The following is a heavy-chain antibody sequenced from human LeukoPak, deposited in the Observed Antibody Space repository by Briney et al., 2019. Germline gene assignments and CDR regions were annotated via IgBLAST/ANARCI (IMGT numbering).Heavy chain of an antibody. CDR2: IIPIFGTA. CDR3: ARAYGGKQWLVRENRYYYYYMDV. V-gene: IGHV1-69*06. J-gene: IGHJ6*03. CDR1: GGTFSSYA. Sequence: SVKVSCKASGGTFSSYAISWVRQAPGQGLEWMGGIIPIFGTANYAQKFQGRVTITADKSTSTAYMELSSLRSEDTAVYYCARAYGGKQWLVRENRYYYYYMDVWGKGTTVTVSS. D-gene: IGHD6-19*01.